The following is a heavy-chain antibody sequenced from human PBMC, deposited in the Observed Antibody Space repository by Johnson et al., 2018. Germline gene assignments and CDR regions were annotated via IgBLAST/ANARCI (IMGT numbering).Heavy chain of an antibody. J-gene: IGHJ6*03. Sequence: QVKLVQSGGGVVQPGRALRLSCAASGFTFSSHGMHWVRQAPGKGLEWVALISYDGSNKYYADSVKGRFIISRTISKNTLYLQMNSLRAEDTAVYYGAKGPEGRQGVQLEYMDVWGKVTTVTVSS. CDR2: ISYDGSNK. D-gene: IGHD1-1*01. V-gene: IGHV3-30*18. CDR3: AKGPEGRQGVQLEYMDV. CDR1: GFTFSSHG.